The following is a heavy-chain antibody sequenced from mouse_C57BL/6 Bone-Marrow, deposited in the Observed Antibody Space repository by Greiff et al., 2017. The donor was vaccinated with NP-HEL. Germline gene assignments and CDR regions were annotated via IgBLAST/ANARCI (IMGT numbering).Heavy chain of an antibody. CDR2: INSDGGST. CDR1: EYEFPSHD. V-gene: IGHV5-2*01. J-gene: IGHJ1*03. D-gene: IGHD2-4*01. Sequence: DVMLVESGGGLVQPGESLKLSCESNEYEFPSHDMSWVRKTPEKRLELVAAINSDGGSTYYPDTMERRFIISRDNTKKTLYLQMSSLRSEDTALYYCARSFYDYDKNWYFDVWGTGTTVTVSS. CDR3: ARSFYDYDKNWYFDV.